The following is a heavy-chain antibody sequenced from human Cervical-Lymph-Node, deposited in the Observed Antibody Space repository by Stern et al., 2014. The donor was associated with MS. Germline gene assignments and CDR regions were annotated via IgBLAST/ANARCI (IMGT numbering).Heavy chain of an antibody. CDR1: GFAFGGYS. CDR2: SSSSGLTI. V-gene: IGHV3-48*02. D-gene: IGHD2-8*02. Sequence: EVQLVESGGGLVQPGGSLKLSCAASGFAFGGYSMNWVRQAPGTGLEWVSHSSSSGLTIYIADSVKGRFTVSRDNSNNSLFLQINSLRDEDTAVYYCARVVFGLDVWGPGTTVIVSS. CDR3: ARVVFGLDV. J-gene: IGHJ6*02.